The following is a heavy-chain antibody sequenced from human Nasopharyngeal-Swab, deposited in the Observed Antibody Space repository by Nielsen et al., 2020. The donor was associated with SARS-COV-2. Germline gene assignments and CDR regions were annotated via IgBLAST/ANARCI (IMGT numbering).Heavy chain of an antibody. V-gene: IGHV3-64*04. CDR1: GFTFSIYA. Sequence: GGSLRLSCSASGFTFSIYAMHWVRQAPGKGLEYVSTINDYEDRLYYADSVRGRFTVSRDNPKNSLYLQMNNLRVEDTALYYCAGESGPNGFDIWGQGAMITVSS. J-gene: IGHJ3*02. CDR2: INDYEDRL. CDR3: AGESGPNGFDI. D-gene: IGHD2-15*01.